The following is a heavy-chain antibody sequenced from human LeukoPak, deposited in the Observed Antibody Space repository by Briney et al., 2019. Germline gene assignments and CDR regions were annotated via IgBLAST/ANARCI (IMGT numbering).Heavy chain of an antibody. D-gene: IGHD6-19*01. CDR3: ARENSPRYSSGSFGY. CDR2: IWYDGSNK. V-gene: IGHV3-33*01. Sequence: GRSLRLSCAASGFTFSSYAMHWVRQAPGKGLEWVAVIWYDGSNKYYADSVKGRFTISRDNSKNTLYLQMNSMRAEDTAVYYCARENSPRYSSGSFGYWGLGTLVTVPS. CDR1: GFTFSSYA. J-gene: IGHJ4*02.